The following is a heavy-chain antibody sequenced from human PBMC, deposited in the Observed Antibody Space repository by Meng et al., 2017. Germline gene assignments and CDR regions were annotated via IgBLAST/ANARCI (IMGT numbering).Heavy chain of an antibody. V-gene: IGHV1-8*01. D-gene: IGHD3-10*01. CDR3: ARELLWFGGSAY. CDR1: GYTFTSYD. CDR2: MNPNSGNT. J-gene: IGHJ4*02. Sequence: ASVKVSCKASGYTFTSYDINWVRQATGQGLEWMGWMNPNSGNTGYAQKFQGRVTMTRNTSISTAYMELSSLRSEDTAVYYCARELLWFGGSAYWGQGTLVTVSS.